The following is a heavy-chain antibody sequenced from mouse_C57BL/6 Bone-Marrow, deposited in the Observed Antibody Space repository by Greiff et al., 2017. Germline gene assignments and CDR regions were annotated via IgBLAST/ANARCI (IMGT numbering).Heavy chain of an antibody. V-gene: IGHV1-55*01. CDR3: TRSYGIDW. J-gene: IGHJ2*01. CDR1: GYTFTSYW. Sequence: QVQLQQPGAELVKPGASVKMSCKASGYTFTSYWITWVKQRPGQGLEWIGDIYPGSGSTNYNEKFKSKATLTVDTSSSTAYMQLSSRTSEDTTVYYMTRSYGIDWGGQGTTLTVSS. CDR2: IYPGSGST. D-gene: IGHD2-1*01.